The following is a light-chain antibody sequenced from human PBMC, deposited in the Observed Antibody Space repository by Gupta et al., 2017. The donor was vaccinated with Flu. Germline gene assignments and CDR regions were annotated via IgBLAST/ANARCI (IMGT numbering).Light chain of an antibody. CDR1: SSDVGGYNY. Sequence: SALPQPASVSGSPDPPITSSCTGTSSDVGGYNYVSWYQQHPGKTPKLMIYEGSNRPPGVSNRFSGSKSGNTASRTSSGRQAEDEADYYCSSDTSSSTRVFGGGTKLTVL. CDR2: EGS. J-gene: IGLJ3*02. CDR3: SSDTSSSTRV. V-gene: IGLV2-14*01.